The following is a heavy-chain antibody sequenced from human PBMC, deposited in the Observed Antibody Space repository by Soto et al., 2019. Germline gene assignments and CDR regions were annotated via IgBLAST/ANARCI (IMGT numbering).Heavy chain of an antibody. CDR2: INPKSGGT. CDR3: ARENPSMTYDY. J-gene: IGHJ4*02. V-gene: IGHV1-2*04. CDR1: GYTFTGYY. D-gene: IGHD6-6*01. Sequence: ASVKVSCKSSGYTFTGYYMHWVRQAPGQGPEWMGWINPKSGGTNYAQKFQGWVTMTRDTSISTAYMELSRLRSDDTAVYYCARENPSMTYDYWGQGTLVTVPQ.